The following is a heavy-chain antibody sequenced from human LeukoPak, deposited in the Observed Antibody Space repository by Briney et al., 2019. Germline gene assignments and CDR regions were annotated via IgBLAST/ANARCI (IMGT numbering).Heavy chain of an antibody. CDR3: ANDARKGMYYDFWSGDAFDI. CDR2: IIPIFGTA. D-gene: IGHD3-3*01. V-gene: IGHV1-69*05. Sequence: SVKVSCKASGGTFSSYAISWVRQAPGQGLEWMGGIIPIFGTANYAQKFQGRVTITTDESTSTAYMELSSLRSEDTAVYYCANDARKGMYYDFWSGDAFDIWGQGTMVTVSS. CDR1: GGTFSSYA. J-gene: IGHJ3*02.